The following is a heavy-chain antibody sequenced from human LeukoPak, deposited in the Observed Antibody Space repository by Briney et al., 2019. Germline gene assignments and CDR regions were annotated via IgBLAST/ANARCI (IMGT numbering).Heavy chain of an antibody. V-gene: IGHV3-21*04. CDR2: ISSSSSYI. Sequence: GGSLRLSCAAPGFTFSSYSMNWVRQAPGKGLEWVSSISSSSSYIYYADSVKGRFTISRDNAKNSLYLQMNSLRAEDTAVYYCAKYKISTVTVDYWGQGTLVTVSS. CDR1: GFTFSSYS. D-gene: IGHD4-11*01. J-gene: IGHJ4*02. CDR3: AKYKISTVTVDY.